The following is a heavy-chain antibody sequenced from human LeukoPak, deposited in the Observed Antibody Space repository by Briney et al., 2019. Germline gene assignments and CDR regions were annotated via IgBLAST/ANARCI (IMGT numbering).Heavy chain of an antibody. CDR1: GGSISSGDYY. CDR3: LGYCSSTSCSYYDY. Sequence: SETLSLTCTVSGGSISSGDYYWSWIRQPPGKGLEWMGYIYYSGSTYYNPSLKSRVTISVDTSKNQFSLKLGSVTAADTAVYYCLGYCSSTSCSYYDYWGQGTLVTVSS. J-gene: IGHJ4*02. CDR2: IYYSGST. V-gene: IGHV4-30-4*01. D-gene: IGHD2-2*01.